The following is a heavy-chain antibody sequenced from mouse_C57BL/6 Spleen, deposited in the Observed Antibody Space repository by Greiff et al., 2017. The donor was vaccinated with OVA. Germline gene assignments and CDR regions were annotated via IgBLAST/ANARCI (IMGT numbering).Heavy chain of an antibody. CDR2: ISSGGSYT. D-gene: IGHD1-1*01. V-gene: IGHV5-6*02. Sequence: EVKLLESGGDLVKPGGSLKLSCAASGFTFSSYGMSWVRQTPDKRLEWVATISSGGSYTYYPDSVKGRFTISSDTAKNTLYLQMSSLKSEDTAMYYCARQDGSSPFDNWGQGTTLTVSS. CDR1: GFTFSSYG. J-gene: IGHJ2*01. CDR3: ARQDGSSPFDN.